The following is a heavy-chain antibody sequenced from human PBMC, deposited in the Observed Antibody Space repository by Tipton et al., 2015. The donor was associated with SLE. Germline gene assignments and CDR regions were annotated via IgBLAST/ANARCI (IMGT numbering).Heavy chain of an antibody. D-gene: IGHD1-1*01. CDR1: GFTVSSNY. Sequence: SLRLSCAASGFTVSSNYMSWVRQAPGKGLEWVSVIYSGGSTYYADSVKGRFTISRDNSKNTLYLQMKSLRAADTAVYYCARGLEADDGFDIWGQGTMVTVSS. J-gene: IGHJ3*02. V-gene: IGHV3-53*05. CDR2: IYSGGST. CDR3: ARGLEADDGFDI.